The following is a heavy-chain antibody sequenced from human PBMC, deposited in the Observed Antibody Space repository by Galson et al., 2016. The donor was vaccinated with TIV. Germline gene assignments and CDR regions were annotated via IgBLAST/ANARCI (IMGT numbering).Heavy chain of an antibody. CDR1: HSSFYGYW. CDR2: IYPDDSNT. V-gene: IGHV5-51*01. J-gene: IGHJ5*02. CDR3: ARLVSRYCFPTNGPFSVRGFDP. Sequence: QSGAEVKKPGESLKISCKASHSSFYGYWIAWVRQMPGNGLEWMGIIYPDDSNTIYSPSFEGQVTLSADTSINTAYLQWSRLKASDTATYYCARLVSRYCFPTNGPFSVRGFDPWGQGTLVTVSS. D-gene: IGHD2-15*01.